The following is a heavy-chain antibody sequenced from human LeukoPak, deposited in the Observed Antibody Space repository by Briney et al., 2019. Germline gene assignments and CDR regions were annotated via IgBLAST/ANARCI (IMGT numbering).Heavy chain of an antibody. V-gene: IGHV4-39*07. CDR3: ARGGAAMVQVDY. CDR1: GGSISSSSYY. CDR2: IYYSGST. J-gene: IGHJ4*02. Sequence: SETLSLTCTVSGGSISSSSYYWGWIRQPPGKGLEWIGSIYYSGSTYYNPSLKSRVTISVDTSKNQFSLKLSSVTAADTAVYYCARGGAAMVQVDYWGQGTLVTVSS. D-gene: IGHD5-18*01.